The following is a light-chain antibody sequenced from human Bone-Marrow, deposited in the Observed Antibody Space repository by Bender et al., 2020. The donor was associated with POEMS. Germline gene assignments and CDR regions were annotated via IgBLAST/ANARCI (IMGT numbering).Light chain of an antibody. V-gene: IGLV2-11*01. J-gene: IGLJ2*01. CDR1: LSDIGTYDF. CDR3: CSYAGTFVV. Sequence: QSALTQPRSVSGSPGQSVTISCTGSLSDIGTYDFVSWFQQYPGQAPKLLISHVNKRPSGVPSRFSGSKSGNTASLTISGLQADDEADYYCCSYAGTFVVFGGGTKLTVL. CDR2: HVN.